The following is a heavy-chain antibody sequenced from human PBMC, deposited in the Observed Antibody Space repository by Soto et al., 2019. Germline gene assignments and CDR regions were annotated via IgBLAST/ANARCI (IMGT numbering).Heavy chain of an antibody. CDR2: IYYSGST. J-gene: IGHJ6*03. V-gene: IGHV4-59*08. CDR1: GGSISSYY. Sequence: SETLSLTCTVSGGSISSYYWSWIRQPPGKGLEWIGYIYYSGSTNYNPSLKSRVTISVDTSKNQFSLKLSSVTAADTAVYYCARLRSRRGSGSKPSYYYYYMDVWGKGTTVTVSS. D-gene: IGHD3-10*01. CDR3: ARLRSRRGSGSKPSYYYYYMDV.